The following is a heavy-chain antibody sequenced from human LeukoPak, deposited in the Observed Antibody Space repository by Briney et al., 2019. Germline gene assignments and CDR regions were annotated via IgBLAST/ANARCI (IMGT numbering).Heavy chain of an antibody. J-gene: IGHJ4*02. CDR1: GYTFTTYD. D-gene: IGHD3-22*01. Sequence: GASVKVSCKAFGYTFTTYDINWVRQATGQGLEWMGWMNPNSGSTGYAQKFQGRVTMTSNTSISTAYMELTNLRSEDTAVYYCARGMGSGSYSAAYYFDYWGQGTLVTVSS. CDR3: ARGMGSGSYSAAYYFDY. V-gene: IGHV1-8*01. CDR2: MNPNSGST.